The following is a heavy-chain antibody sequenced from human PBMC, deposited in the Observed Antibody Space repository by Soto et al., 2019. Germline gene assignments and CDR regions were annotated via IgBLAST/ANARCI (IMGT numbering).Heavy chain of an antibody. CDR2: IDGSSDYT. D-gene: IGHD2-8*01. CDR1: GFLFTDYY. V-gene: IGHV3-11*06. J-gene: IGHJ4*02. CDR3: ARALRFSSTKYFDF. Sequence: PGGSLRLSCTASGFLFTDYYMSWIRQPPGKGLEWLAYIDGSSDYTNSADSVKGRFTISRDNAKNSVFLQMNNLRADDTAVYYCARALRFSSTKYFDFWGRGTLVTVSS.